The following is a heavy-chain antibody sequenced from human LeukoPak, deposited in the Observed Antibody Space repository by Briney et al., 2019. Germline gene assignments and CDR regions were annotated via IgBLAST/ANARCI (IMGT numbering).Heavy chain of an antibody. CDR1: GFTFSNYW. J-gene: IGHJ4*02. CDR3: AREVVGATGGYFDC. Sequence: GGSLRVSCAASGFTFSNYWMSWVRQAPGKGLEWVADIKQDWREKYYVDSVKGRFTIYRDNAKNTLYLQMNSLRAEDRAVYYCAREVVGATGGYFDCWGQGTLVTASS. D-gene: IGHD1-26*01. V-gene: IGHV3-7*01. CDR2: IKQDWREK.